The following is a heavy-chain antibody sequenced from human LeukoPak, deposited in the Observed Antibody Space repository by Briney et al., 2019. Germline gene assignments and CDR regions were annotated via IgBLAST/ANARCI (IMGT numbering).Heavy chain of an antibody. CDR2: MNPNSGNT. J-gene: IGHJ3*02. CDR3: ARAPVFGDRAFDI. Sequence: ASVKVSCKASGYTFTSYDINWVRQATGQGLEWMGWMNPNSGNTGYAQKFQGRVTITSNTSISTAYMELSSLRSEDTAVYYCARAPVFGDRAFDIWGQGTMVTVSS. CDR1: GYTFTSYD. D-gene: IGHD2-21*02. V-gene: IGHV1-8*03.